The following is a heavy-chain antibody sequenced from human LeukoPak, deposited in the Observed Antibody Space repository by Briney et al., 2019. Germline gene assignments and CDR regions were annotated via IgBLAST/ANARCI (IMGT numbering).Heavy chain of an antibody. CDR3: ARGRRQYYDRSGYYQN. CDR1: GGSFSGYY. D-gene: IGHD3-22*01. V-gene: IGHV4-34*01. Sequence: SDTLSLTCAVCGGSFSGYYWSWIRQPPGKGLEWIGEINHSGSTNYNPSLKSRVTISVDTSKNQFSLKLSSVTAADTAVYYCARGRRQYYDRSGYYQNWGQGTLVTVSS. CDR2: INHSGST. J-gene: IGHJ4*02.